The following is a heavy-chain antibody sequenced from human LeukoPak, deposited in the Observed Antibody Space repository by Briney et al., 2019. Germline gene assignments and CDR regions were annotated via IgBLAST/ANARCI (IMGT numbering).Heavy chain of an antibody. D-gene: IGHD6-13*01. V-gene: IGHV1-2*02. CDR3: ARTRVYSSTWSFPPFDP. CDR2: IHLNSGGK. J-gene: IGHJ5*02. CDR1: GYTFTCYY. Sequence: ASVKVSCKASGYTFTCYYMHWVRQAHGQGQEWVGWIHLNSGGKNYAQKFQGRVTITRDPSISKAYMELTGHTYNDTGVYYCARTRVYSSTWSFPPFDPWGQGTLVTVSS.